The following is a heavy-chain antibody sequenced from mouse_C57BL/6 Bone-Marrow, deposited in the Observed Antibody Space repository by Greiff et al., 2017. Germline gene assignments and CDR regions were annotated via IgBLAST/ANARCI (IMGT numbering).Heavy chain of an antibody. J-gene: IGHJ1*03. Sequence: EVQVVESGPGLVKPSQSLSLTCSVTGYSITSGYYWNWIRQFPGNKLEWMGYISYDGSNNYNPSLKNRISITRDTSKNQFFLKLNSVTTEDTATDYCAKDYDYDVKVWGTGTTVTVSS. CDR2: ISYDGSN. CDR3: AKDYDYDVKV. D-gene: IGHD2-4*01. V-gene: IGHV3-6*01. CDR1: GYSITSGYY.